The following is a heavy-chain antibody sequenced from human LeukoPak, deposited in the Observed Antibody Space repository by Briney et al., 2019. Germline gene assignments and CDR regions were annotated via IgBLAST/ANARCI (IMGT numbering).Heavy chain of an antibody. D-gene: IGHD3-22*01. Sequence: GGSLRLSCAASGFTFSSYGMHWVRQAPGKGLEWVAVISYDGSNKYYADSVKGRFTISRDNSKNTLYLQMNSLRAEDTAVCYCAVVNYYDSSGPPDYWGQGTLVTVSS. CDR1: GFTFSSYG. V-gene: IGHV3-30*03. CDR3: AVVNYYDSSGPPDY. J-gene: IGHJ4*02. CDR2: ISYDGSNK.